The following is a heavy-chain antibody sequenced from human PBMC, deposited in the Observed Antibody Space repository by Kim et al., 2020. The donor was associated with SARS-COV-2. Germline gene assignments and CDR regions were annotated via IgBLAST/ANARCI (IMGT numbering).Heavy chain of an antibody. CDR3: ARGWTGTTGGYYYYYGMDV. CDR1: GGTFSSYA. Sequence: SVKVSCKASGGTFSSYAISWVRQAPGQGLEWMGGIIPIFGTENYAQKFQGRVTITADESTSTAYMELSSLRSEDTAVYYCARGWTGTTGGYYYYYGMDVWGQGTTVTVSS. D-gene: IGHD1-7*01. CDR2: IIPIFGTE. V-gene: IGHV1-69*13. J-gene: IGHJ6*02.